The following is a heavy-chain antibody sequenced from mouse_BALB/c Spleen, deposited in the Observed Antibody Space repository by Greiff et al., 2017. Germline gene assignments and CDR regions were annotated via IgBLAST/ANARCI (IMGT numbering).Heavy chain of an antibody. CDR2: ILPGSGST. J-gene: IGHJ4*01. Sequence: QVQLKQSGAELMKPGASVKISCKATGYTFSSYWIEWVKQRPGHGLEWIGEILPGSGSTNYNEKFKGKATFTADTSSNTAYMQLSSLTSEDSAVFYCARLGEENAMDYWGRGTSVTVSS. V-gene: IGHV1-9*01. CDR3: ARLGEENAMDY. CDR1: GYTFSSYW.